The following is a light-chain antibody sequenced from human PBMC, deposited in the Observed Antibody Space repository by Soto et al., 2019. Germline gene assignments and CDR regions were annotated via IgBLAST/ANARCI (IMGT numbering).Light chain of an antibody. Sequence: QSVLTQPPSASGSPGQSVTISCTGTSSDIGGYNSVSWYQQHPGKAPKLMIYEVSKRPSGVPDRFSGSKSDNTASLTVSGLQAEDEADYYCSSFAGNNKYVFATGTKLTAL. V-gene: IGLV2-8*01. J-gene: IGLJ1*01. CDR3: SSFAGNNKYV. CDR2: EVS. CDR1: SSDIGGYNS.